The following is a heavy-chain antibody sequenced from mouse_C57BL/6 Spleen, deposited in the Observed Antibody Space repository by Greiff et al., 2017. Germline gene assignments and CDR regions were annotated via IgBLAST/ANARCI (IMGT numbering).Heavy chain of an antibody. V-gene: IGHV1-54*01. Sequence: VQLVESGAELVRPGTSVKVSCKASGYAFTNYLIEWVKQRPGQGLEWIGVINPGSGGTNYNEKFKGKATLTADKSSSAAYMQLSSLTSEDSAVYFCATWATGFHWYFDVWGTGTTVTVSS. J-gene: IGHJ1*03. CDR3: ATWATGFHWYFDV. CDR1: GYAFTNYL. D-gene: IGHD4-1*02. CDR2: INPGSGGT.